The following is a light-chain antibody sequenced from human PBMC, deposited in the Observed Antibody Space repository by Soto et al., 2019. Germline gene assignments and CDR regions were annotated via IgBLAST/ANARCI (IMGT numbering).Light chain of an antibody. CDR3: QQYGSSPT. J-gene: IGKJ1*01. CDR2: GAS. CDR1: QSVTNSY. Sequence: EIVLTQSPATLSLSPGEIATLFCRASQSVTNSYLAWYQQKPGQAPRLLIYGASSRATGIPDRFSGSGSGTDFTLTISRLEPEDFAVYYCQQYGSSPTFGQGTKVDIK. V-gene: IGKV3-20*01.